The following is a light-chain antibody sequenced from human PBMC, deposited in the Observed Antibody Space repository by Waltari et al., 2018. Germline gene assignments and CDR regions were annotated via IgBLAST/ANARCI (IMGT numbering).Light chain of an antibody. CDR1: ERIYTNY. Sequence: EIVLTQSPGPLSLSPGERATLSCRTSERIYTNYLAWYQQKSGQAPRLLIYGASTRATGIPDRFSGGGSQTDFTLTINRLEPEDFAVYFCQQYGTSPSTFGQGTKVEIK. J-gene: IGKJ2*01. CDR2: GAS. V-gene: IGKV3-20*01. CDR3: QQYGTSPST.